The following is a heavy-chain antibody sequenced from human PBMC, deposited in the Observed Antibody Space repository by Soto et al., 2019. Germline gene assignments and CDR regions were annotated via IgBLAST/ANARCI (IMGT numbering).Heavy chain of an antibody. CDR2: IGTAGDT. D-gene: IGHD3-10*01. V-gene: IGHV3-13*01. CDR3: ARRSYGSGSYDY. Sequence: GESLKISCAASGFTFSSYDMHWVRQATGKGLEWVSAIGTAGDTYYPGSVKGRFTISRENAKNSLYLQMNSLRAGDTAVYYCARRSYGSGSYDYWGQGTLVTVSS. CDR1: GFTFSSYD. J-gene: IGHJ4*02.